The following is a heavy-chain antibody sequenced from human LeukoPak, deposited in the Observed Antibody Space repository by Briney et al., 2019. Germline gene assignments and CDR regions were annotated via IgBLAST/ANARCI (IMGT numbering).Heavy chain of an antibody. J-gene: IGHJ4*02. CDR2: IKQDGSEK. Sequence: GGSLRLSCAASGFTFSSYWMSWVRQAPGKGLEWVANIKQDGSEKYYVDSVKGRFTISRDNAKNTLYLQMNSLRAEDTAVYYCAKDKNPSMIVVVITIFDYWGQGTLVTVSS. D-gene: IGHD3-22*01. CDR1: GFTFSSYW. V-gene: IGHV3-7*03. CDR3: AKDKNPSMIVVVITIFDY.